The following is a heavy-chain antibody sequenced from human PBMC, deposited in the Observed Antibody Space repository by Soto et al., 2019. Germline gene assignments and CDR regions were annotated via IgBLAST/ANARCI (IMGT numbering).Heavy chain of an antibody. CDR1: GGTFSSYA. CDR2: IIPIFGTA. J-gene: IGHJ6*02. CDR3: AAARIPIGYNGMDI. V-gene: IGHV1-69*05. Sequence: SVKVSCKASGGTFSSYAISWVRQAPGQGLEWMGGIIPIFGTANYAQKFQGRVTITRDMSTSTAYMELSSLRSEDTAVYFCAAARIPIGYNGMDIWGQGTTVTVSS. D-gene: IGHD5-18*01.